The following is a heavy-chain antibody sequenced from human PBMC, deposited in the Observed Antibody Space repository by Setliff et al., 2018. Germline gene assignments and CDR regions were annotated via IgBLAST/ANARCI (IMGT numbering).Heavy chain of an antibody. CDR2: ISSSSSYI. D-gene: IGHD5-18*01. CDR1: GFTFSSYS. V-gene: IGHV3-21*01. J-gene: IGHJ4*02. CDR3: ARDTPPDTAMVQQFDY. Sequence: GESLRLSCAASGFTFSSYSMNWVRQAPGKGLEWVSSISSSSSYIYYADSVKGRFTISRDNAKNSLYLQMNSLRAEDTAVYYCARDTPPDTAMVQQFDYWGQGTLVTVSS.